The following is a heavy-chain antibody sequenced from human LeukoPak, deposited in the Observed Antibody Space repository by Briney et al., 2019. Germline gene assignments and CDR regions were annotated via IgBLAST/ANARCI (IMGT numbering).Heavy chain of an antibody. CDR1: GGSFSGYY. V-gene: IGHV4-34*01. J-gene: IGHJ4*02. CDR3: ARSEPSYYNVVDY. Sequence: SETLSLTCAVYGGSFSGYYWSWIRQPPGKGLEWIGEINHSGSTNYNPSLKSRVTISVDTSKNQFSLKLSSVTAADTAVYYCARSEPSYYNVVDYWGQGTLVTVSS. CDR2: INHSGST. D-gene: IGHD3-10*01.